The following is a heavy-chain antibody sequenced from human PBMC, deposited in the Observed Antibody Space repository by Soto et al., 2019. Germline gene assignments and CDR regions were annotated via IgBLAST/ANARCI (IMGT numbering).Heavy chain of an antibody. J-gene: IGHJ6*02. CDR1: GFTFSSYA. Sequence: QVQLVESGGDVVQPGRSLRLSCAASGFTFSSYAMHWVRQAPGQGLEWVALISYDDSNKYYADSVKGRFTISRDNSRDTLYLQMHSLRVEDTARYYCSRERGVFAVDYYYGMDVWGQGTTVTVSS. CDR2: ISYDDSNK. CDR3: SRERGVFAVDYYYGMDV. D-gene: IGHD6-19*01. V-gene: IGHV3-30-3*01.